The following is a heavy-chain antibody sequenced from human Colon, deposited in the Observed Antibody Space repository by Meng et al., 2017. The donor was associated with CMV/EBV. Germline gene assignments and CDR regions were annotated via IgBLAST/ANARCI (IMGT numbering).Heavy chain of an antibody. Sequence: GGSLRLSCAASGFSVSSYWMHWVRQAPGKGLVWVSRINSDGSSTTYADPVKGRFTFSRDNAKNTLYLQMNSLRAEDTAVYYCARANNHAMDVWGQRTTVTVSS. V-gene: IGHV3-74*01. CDR2: INSDGSST. CDR3: ARANNHAMDV. CDR1: GFSVSSYW. D-gene: IGHD1/OR15-1a*01. J-gene: IGHJ6*02.